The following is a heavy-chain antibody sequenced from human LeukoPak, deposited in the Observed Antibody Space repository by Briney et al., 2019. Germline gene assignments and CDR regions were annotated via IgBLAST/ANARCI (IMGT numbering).Heavy chain of an antibody. CDR1: GGSISSSSYY. D-gene: IGHD5-24*01. J-gene: IGHJ4*02. Sequence: SETLSLTCTVSGGSISSSSYYWGWIRQPPGKGLEWIGSIYYSGSTYYNPSLKSRVTISVDTSKNQFCLRLSSVTASDTAVYYCAVEEFDFWRQGTLVTVSS. CDR2: IYYSGST. V-gene: IGHV4-39*01. CDR3: AVEEFDF.